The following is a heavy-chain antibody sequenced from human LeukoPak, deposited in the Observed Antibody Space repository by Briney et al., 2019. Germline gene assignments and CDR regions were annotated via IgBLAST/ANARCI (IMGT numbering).Heavy chain of an antibody. Sequence: PGGSLRLSCAASGFTFSNAWMSWVRQAPGKGLEWVSVIYSGGSTYYADSVKGRFTISRDNSKNTLYLQMNSLRAEDTAVYYCAGGGAVAGGFDYWGQGTLVTVSS. CDR2: IYSGGST. CDR3: AGGGAVAGGFDY. CDR1: GFTFSNAW. D-gene: IGHD6-19*01. J-gene: IGHJ4*02. V-gene: IGHV3-53*01.